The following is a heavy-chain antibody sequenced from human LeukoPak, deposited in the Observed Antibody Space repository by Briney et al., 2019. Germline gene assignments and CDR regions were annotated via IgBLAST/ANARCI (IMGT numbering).Heavy chain of an antibody. CDR2: ISAYNGNT. V-gene: IGHV1-18*04. Sequence: ASVKVSCEAYGYTFTSYGMSWVRQAPGQGLEWMGGISAYNGNTNYAQKLQGRVTMTTDTSTSTAYMELRSLRSDDTAVYYCARDRIPYCSGGSCYYFDYWGRGTLVTVSS. D-gene: IGHD2-15*01. J-gene: IGHJ4*02. CDR3: ARDRIPYCSGGSCYYFDY. CDR1: GYTFTSYG.